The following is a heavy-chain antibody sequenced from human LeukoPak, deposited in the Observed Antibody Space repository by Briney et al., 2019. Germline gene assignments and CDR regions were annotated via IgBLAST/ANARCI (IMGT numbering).Heavy chain of an antibody. V-gene: IGHV3-21*01. Sequence: PGGSLRLSCAASGFTFSSYSMNWVRQAPGKGLEWVSSISSSSSYIYYADSVKGRFTISRDNAKNSLYLQMNSLRAEDTAVYYCARVVYDFWSGSKDYYYMDVWGKGTTVTVSS. CDR3: ARVVYDFWSGSKDYYYMDV. CDR2: ISSSSSYI. CDR1: GFTFSSYS. J-gene: IGHJ6*03. D-gene: IGHD3-3*01.